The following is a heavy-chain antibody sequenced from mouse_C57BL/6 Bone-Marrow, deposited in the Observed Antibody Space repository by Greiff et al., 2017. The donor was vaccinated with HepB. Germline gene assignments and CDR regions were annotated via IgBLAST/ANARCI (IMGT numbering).Heavy chain of an antibody. CDR2: IDPENGDT. V-gene: IGHV14-4*01. Sequence: VQLQQSGAELVRPGASVKLSCTASGFNIKDDYMHWVKQRPEQGLEWIGWIDPENGDTEYASKFQGKATITADTSSNTAYLQLSSLTSEDTAVYYCTTYDGYSYWYFDVWGTGPTVTVSS. CDR3: TTYDGYSYWYFDV. D-gene: IGHD2-3*01. CDR1: GFNIKDDY. J-gene: IGHJ1*03.